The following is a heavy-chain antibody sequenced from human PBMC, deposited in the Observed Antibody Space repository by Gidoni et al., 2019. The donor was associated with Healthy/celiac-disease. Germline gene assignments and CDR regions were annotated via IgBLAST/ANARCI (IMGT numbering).Heavy chain of an antibody. CDR3: ARGNGLAV. CDR1: GFTFSSYW. V-gene: IGHV3-7*01. J-gene: IGHJ6*02. Sequence: EVQLVESGGGLVQPGGSLRLSCAASGFTFSSYWINWVRQAPGKGLEWVANIKEDGSEKSYVDSVKGRFTISRDNAKNSLYLQMSSLRAEDTAVYYCARGNGLAVWGQGTTVTVSS. CDR2: IKEDGSEK.